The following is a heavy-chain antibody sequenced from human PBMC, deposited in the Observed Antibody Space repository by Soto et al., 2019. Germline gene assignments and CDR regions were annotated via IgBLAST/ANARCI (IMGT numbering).Heavy chain of an antibody. CDR3: ARVLLLWFGVDV. Sequence: SETLSLTCTVSGGSISSSSYYWGWIRQPPGKGLEWIGSIYYSGSTYYIPSLKSRVTISVDTSKNQFSLKLSSVTAADTALYYCARVLLLWFGVDVWGQGTTVTVSS. V-gene: IGHV4-39*01. J-gene: IGHJ6*02. D-gene: IGHD3-10*01. CDR1: GGSISSSSYY. CDR2: IYYSGST.